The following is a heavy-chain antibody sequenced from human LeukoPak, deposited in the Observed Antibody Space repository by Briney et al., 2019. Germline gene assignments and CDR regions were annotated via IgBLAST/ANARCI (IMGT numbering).Heavy chain of an antibody. D-gene: IGHD5-12*01. CDR3: AREGEYSGYVINWFDP. Sequence: ASVKVSCKASGYTFTSYGISWVRQAPGQGLEWMGWISAYNGNTNYAQRLQGRVTMTTDTSTSTAYMELRSLRSDDTAVYYCAREGEYSGYVINWFDPWGQGTLVTVSS. CDR1: GYTFTSYG. J-gene: IGHJ5*02. CDR2: ISAYNGNT. V-gene: IGHV1-18*04.